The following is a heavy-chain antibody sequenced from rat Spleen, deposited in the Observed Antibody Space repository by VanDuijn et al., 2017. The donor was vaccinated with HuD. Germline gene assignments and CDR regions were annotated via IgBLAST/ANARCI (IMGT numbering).Heavy chain of an antibody. CDR3: TRASYGAY. J-gene: IGHJ3*01. D-gene: IGHD4-1*01. CDR2: ITYAGGSS. Sequence: EVQLVESGGGLVQPGRSLKLSCVASGFTFSNYCMTWIRQAPRKGLEWVASITYAGGSSYYRDSVKGRFTISRDNAKSTLYLQMNSLRSEDTATYYCTRASYGAYWGQGTLVTVSS. CDR1: GFTFSNYC. V-gene: IGHV5-31*01.